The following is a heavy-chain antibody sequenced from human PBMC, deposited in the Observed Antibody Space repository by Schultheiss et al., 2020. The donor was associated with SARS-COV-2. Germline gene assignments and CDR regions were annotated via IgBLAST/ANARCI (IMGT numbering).Heavy chain of an antibody. CDR2: IYYSGST. CDR1: GGSISSGGYY. Sequence: SQTLSLTCTVSGGSISSGGYYWSWIRQHPGKGLEWIGYIYYSGSTYYNPSLKSRVTISVDTSKNQFSLKLSSVTAADTAVYYCARDGLSGYDPDYWGQGTLVTVSS. CDR3: ARDGLSGYDPDY. J-gene: IGHJ4*02. D-gene: IGHD5-12*01. V-gene: IGHV4-31*03.